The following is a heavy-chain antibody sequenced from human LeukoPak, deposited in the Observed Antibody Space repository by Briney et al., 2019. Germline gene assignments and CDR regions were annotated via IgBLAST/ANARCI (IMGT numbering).Heavy chain of an antibody. CDR2: ISGSDST. Sequence: GGSLRLSCAASGFTFSSYAMSWVRQAPGKGLEWVSAISGSDSTYYADSVKGRFAISRDNSKNTLYLQMNSLRAEDTAIYYCAKGVRFLDWWILDYWGQGSLVTVSS. CDR3: AKGVRFLDWWILDY. J-gene: IGHJ4*02. CDR1: GFTFSSYA. V-gene: IGHV3-23*01. D-gene: IGHD3-9*01.